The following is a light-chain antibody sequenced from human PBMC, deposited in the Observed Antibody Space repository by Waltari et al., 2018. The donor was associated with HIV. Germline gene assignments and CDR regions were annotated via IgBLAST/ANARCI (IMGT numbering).Light chain of an antibody. J-gene: IGKJ4*01. CDR3: QQYDNLPS. CDR2: AAS. CDR1: QDISNY. Sequence: DIQMTQSPSSLSASVGDRVPITCQASQDISNYLNWYQQKPGKAPKLLIYAASNLETGVPPRFSGSGSGTDFIFTINSLQPEDLATYYCQQYDNLPSFGGGTKMEIK. V-gene: IGKV1-33*01.